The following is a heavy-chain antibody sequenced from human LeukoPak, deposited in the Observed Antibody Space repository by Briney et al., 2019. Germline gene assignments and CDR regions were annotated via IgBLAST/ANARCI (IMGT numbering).Heavy chain of an antibody. D-gene: IGHD3-10*01. V-gene: IGHV4-30-4*01. CDR3: ARNLLYYYGSGIYFDY. J-gene: IGHJ4*02. CDR1: GGSISSDGYY. Sequence: SQTLSLTCTVSGGSISSDGYYWSWIRQPPGKGLEWIGYIYYSGSTYYNPSLKSRVTISVDTSKNQFSLKLSSVTAADTAVYYCARNLLYYYGSGIYFDYWGLGTLVTVSS. CDR2: IYYSGST.